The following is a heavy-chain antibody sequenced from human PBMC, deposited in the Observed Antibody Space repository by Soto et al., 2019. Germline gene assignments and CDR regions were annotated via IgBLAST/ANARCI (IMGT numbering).Heavy chain of an antibody. CDR3: ARHFPGSVDILTGSPFSNFDY. V-gene: IGHV4-59*08. D-gene: IGHD3-9*01. CDR1: GGSISSYY. CDR2: IYYSGST. J-gene: IGHJ4*02. Sequence: SETLSLTCTVSGGSISSYYWSWIRQPPGKGLEWIGYIYYSGSTNYNPSLKSRVTISVDTSKNQFSLKLSSVTAADTAVYYCARHFPGSVDILTGSPFSNFDYWGQGTLVTVSS.